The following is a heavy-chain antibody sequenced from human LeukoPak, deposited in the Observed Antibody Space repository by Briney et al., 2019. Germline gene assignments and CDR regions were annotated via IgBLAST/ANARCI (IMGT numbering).Heavy chain of an antibody. CDR2: INPNSGGT. J-gene: IGHJ5*02. V-gene: IGHV1-2*02. Sequence: GASVKVSCTASGYTFTGYYMHWVRQAPGQGLEWMGWINPNSGGTNYAQKFQGRVTMTRDTSISTAYMELSRLRSDDTAVYYCARDEGIYPTSRFDPWGQGTLVTVSS. D-gene: IGHD5-12*01. CDR1: GYTFTGYY. CDR3: ARDEGIYPTSRFDP.